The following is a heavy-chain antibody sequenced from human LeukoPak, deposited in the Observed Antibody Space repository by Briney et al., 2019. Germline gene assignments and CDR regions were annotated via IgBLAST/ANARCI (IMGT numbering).Heavy chain of an antibody. CDR3: ARGWGYFDS. CDR1: GVSISSYY. J-gene: IGHJ4*02. CDR2: IYYSGST. Sequence: SETLSLTCTVSGVSISSYYWSWIRQPPGKGLEWIGDIYYSGSTNYSPSLKSRVTISIDTSKKQFSLRLSSVTAADTAVYYCARGWGYFDSWGQGTLVTVST. D-gene: IGHD3-16*01. V-gene: IGHV4-59*01.